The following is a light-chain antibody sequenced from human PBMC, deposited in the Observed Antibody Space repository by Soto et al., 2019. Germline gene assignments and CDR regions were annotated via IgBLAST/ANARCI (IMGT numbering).Light chain of an antibody. J-gene: IGLJ1*01. V-gene: IGLV2-8*01. Sequence: QSVLTQPPSASGSPGQSVTISCTGTSSDVGGYNYVSWYQQHPGKAPKLMIYEVSKRPSGVPDRFSGSKSGNTASLTVSGLQAADEADYYCSSYAGSNRVFGTGTKVTVL. CDR1: SSDVGGYNY. CDR3: SSYAGSNRV. CDR2: EVS.